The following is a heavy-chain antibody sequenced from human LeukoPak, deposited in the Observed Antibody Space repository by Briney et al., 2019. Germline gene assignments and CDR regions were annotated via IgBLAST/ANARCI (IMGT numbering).Heavy chain of an antibody. V-gene: IGHV3-7*05. CDR2: IKPDGGEK. Sequence: GGSLRLSCAASGFTFNTYWMSWVRQAPGKGLEWVANIKPDGGEKYYVDSVKGRFTISRDNAKNSVYLQMNSLRAEDTAVYYCARGFISWNDPEFDYWGQGAVVTVSS. CDR1: GFTFNTYW. CDR3: ARGFISWNDPEFDY. J-gene: IGHJ4*02. D-gene: IGHD1-1*01.